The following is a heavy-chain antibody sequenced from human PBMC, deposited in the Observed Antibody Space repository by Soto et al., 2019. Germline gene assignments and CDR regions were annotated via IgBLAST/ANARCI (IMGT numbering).Heavy chain of an antibody. V-gene: IGHV4-4*02. Sequence: SETLSLTCAVSGGSISSINWWSWVRQPPGKGLEWIGEIYHSGSTNYNPSLKSRVTISVDKSKNQFSLKLSSVTAADTAVYYCARVNGGFGELYYYGMDVWGQGTTVT. CDR3: ARVNGGFGELYYYGMDV. CDR2: IYHSGST. CDR1: GGSISSINW. D-gene: IGHD3-10*01. J-gene: IGHJ6*02.